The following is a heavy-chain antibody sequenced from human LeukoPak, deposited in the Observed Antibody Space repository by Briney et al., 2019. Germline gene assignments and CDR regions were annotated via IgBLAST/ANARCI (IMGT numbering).Heavy chain of an antibody. V-gene: IGHV3-21*04. CDR1: GFAFSDYS. CDR2: VSSSSSYI. Sequence: GGSLRLSCAASGFAFSDYSMNWVRQAPGKGLEWVSSVSSSSSYIYYADSVKGRFSISRDNAKNSWHLQMNSLRAEDTAVYYCAKDQNGSYEARVLGRWGQGTLVTVSS. D-gene: IGHD1-26*01. CDR3: AKDQNGSYEARVLGR. J-gene: IGHJ4*02.